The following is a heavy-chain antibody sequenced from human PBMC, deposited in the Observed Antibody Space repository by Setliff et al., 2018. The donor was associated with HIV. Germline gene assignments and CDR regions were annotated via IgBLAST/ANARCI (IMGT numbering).Heavy chain of an antibody. D-gene: IGHD3-10*01. CDR2: INTNTGNP. Sequence: GASVKVSCKASGYTFTSYAMNWVRQAPGQGLEWMGWINTNTGNPTYAQGFTGRFVFSLDTSVSTAYLQISSLKAEDTAVYYCARAADYYGSGSYYNGWFDPWGQGTLVTVXS. V-gene: IGHV7-4-1*02. CDR1: GYTFTSYA. J-gene: IGHJ5*02. CDR3: ARAADYYGSGSYYNGWFDP.